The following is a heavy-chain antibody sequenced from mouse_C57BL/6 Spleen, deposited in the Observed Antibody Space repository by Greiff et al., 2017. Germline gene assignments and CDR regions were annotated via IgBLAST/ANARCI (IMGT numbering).Heavy chain of an antibody. J-gene: IGHJ2*01. V-gene: IGHV1-15*01. CDR1: GYTFTDYE. Sequence: QVQLQQSGAELVRPGASVTLSCKASGYTFTDYEMPWVKQTPVHGLEWIGAIDPETGGTAYNQTFKGKAILTADKSSSIAYMELRSLTSEDSAVYYCTRGGSSYYFDYWGQGTTLTVSS. CDR3: TRGGSSYYFDY. CDR2: IDPETGGT. D-gene: IGHD1-1*01.